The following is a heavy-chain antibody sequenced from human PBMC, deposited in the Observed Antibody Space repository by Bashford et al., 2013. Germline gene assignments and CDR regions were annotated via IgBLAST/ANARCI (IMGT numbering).Heavy chain of an antibody. CDR1: GGSISSSSYY. CDR3: ARPDARWLLLQGFGYDAFDI. Sequence: SETLSLTCTVSGGSISSSSYYWGWIRQPPGKGLEWIGSIYYSGSTYYNPSLKSRVTISVDTSKNQFSLKLSSVTAADTAVYYCARPDARWLLLQGFGYDAFDIWGQGTMVTVSS. V-gene: IGHV4-39*01. CDR2: IYYSGST. J-gene: IGHJ3*02. D-gene: IGHD3-22*01.